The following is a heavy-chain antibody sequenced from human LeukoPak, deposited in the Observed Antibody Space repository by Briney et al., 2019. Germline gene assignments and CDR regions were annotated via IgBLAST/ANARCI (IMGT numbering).Heavy chain of an antibody. CDR2: INQSGST. J-gene: IGHJ4*02. D-gene: IGHD1-1*01. Sequence: SETLPLTCSVYGWFFSDYDWSWIRQPPGKGLEWVGVINQSGSTNENPSLMSRGTMSVDTSKSQFSLNLKSVTATDTAVYYCSRYVPVKTGTTRASFDYWGQGILVTVS. V-gene: IGHV4-34*01. CDR1: GWFFSDYD. CDR3: SRYVPVKTGTTRASFDY.